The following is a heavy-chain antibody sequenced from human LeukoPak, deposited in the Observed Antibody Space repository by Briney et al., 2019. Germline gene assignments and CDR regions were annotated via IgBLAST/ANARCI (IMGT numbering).Heavy chain of an antibody. CDR2: IYYSGST. CDR1: GGSISSSSYY. J-gene: IGHJ4*02. CDR3: AGCQTGSDGYNFLDY. Sequence: PSETLSLTYTVSGGSISSSSYYWGWIRQPPGKGLEWIGSIYYSGSTYYNPSLKSRVTISVDTSKNQFSLKLSSVTAADTAVYYCAGCQTGSDGYNFLDYWGQGTLVTVSS. V-gene: IGHV4-39*01. D-gene: IGHD5-24*01.